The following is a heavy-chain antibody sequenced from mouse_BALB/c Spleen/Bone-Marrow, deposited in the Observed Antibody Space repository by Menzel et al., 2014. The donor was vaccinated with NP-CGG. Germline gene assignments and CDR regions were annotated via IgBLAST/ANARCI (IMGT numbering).Heavy chain of an antibody. CDR2: INNGGGNT. J-gene: IGHJ4*01. CDR1: GFTFIAYT. D-gene: IGHD2-14*01. Sequence: EVHLVESGGGLVDPGGSLKLSCAASGFTFIAYTMSWVRQTPEKRLEWVAYINNGGGNTYYPDTVKGRFTISRDSDKDSLYLQMSSLKSEETAMYYCSRHVEERPVLVMDYWGQGISVTVPS. CDR3: SRHVEERPVLVMDY. V-gene: IGHV5-12-2*01.